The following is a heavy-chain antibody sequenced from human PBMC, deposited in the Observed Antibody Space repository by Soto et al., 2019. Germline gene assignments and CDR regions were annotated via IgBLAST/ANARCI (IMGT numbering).Heavy chain of an antibody. V-gene: IGHV3-66*01. CDR2: IYSGGYT. CDR3: AREAIIVIAAPEYYFDY. Sequence: EVQLVESGGDLVQRGGSLRLSCAASGFDVSNTDMSWVRQAPGKGLEWVSVIYSGGYTNYADSVKGRFIVSRASPKNTLYLQMDSLRAEDTAVYYCAREAIIVIAAPEYYFDYWGQGTLVTVSS. CDR1: GFDVSNTD. D-gene: IGHD3-22*01. J-gene: IGHJ4*02.